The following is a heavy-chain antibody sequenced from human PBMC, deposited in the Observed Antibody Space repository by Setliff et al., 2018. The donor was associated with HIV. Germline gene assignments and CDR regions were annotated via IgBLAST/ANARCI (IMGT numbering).Heavy chain of an antibody. CDR2: ISGSAGST. CDR3: AKPYRGSVVRDQGYMDV. Sequence: GGSLRFSCAASGFTFSNYKMSWVRQAPGKGLEWVSAISGSAGSTYYADSVKGRFTISGDNSKNTLYLQMNSLRAEDTAVYYCAKPYRGSVVRDQGYMDVWGKGTTVTVSS. D-gene: IGHD3-10*01. J-gene: IGHJ6*03. CDR1: GFTFSNYK. V-gene: IGHV3-23*01.